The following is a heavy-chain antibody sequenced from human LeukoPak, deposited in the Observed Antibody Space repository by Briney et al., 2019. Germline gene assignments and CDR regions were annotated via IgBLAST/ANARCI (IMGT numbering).Heavy chain of an antibody. V-gene: IGHV3-23*01. D-gene: IGHD4-11*01. CDR2: ISRSGTNT. CDR3: AKDWPVSGDHYSPFDY. Sequence: PGGSLRLSCAASGFTFSSHAMSWVRQAPGMGLEWVAAISRSGTNTYYVDSVKGRFTISRDSSKNTLHLQMDSLRAEDTVVYYCAKDWPVSGDHYSPFDYWGQGTLVTVSS. J-gene: IGHJ4*02. CDR1: GFTFSSHA.